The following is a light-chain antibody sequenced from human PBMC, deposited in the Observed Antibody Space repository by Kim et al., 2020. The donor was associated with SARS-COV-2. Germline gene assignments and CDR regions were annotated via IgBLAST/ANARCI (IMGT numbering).Light chain of an antibody. V-gene: IGLV1-44*01. CDR2: LNS. CDR1: NSNTGSST. Sequence: TVTTSCSGSNSNTGSSTVTWYQQVPGTAPKLIIYLNSQRPSGVPGRFSGSKSGTSAFLAISGLQSEDAADYYCAAWDDTLKGPLFGGGTQLTVL. J-gene: IGLJ3*02. CDR3: AAWDDTLKGPL.